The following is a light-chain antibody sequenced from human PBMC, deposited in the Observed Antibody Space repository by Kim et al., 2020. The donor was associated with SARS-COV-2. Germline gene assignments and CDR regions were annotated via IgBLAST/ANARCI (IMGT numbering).Light chain of an antibody. J-gene: IGLJ2*01. CDR3: TSYTVIGAVI. Sequence: QSALTQPASVSGSPGQSITISCTGTSSDVGGYNYVSWYQQLPGKVPKLMIYDLIERPSGVSNRFSGSKSGNTAYLTISGLQAEDEADYYCTSYTVIGAVIFGGGTKLTVL. V-gene: IGLV2-14*03. CDR2: DLI. CDR1: SSDVGGYNY.